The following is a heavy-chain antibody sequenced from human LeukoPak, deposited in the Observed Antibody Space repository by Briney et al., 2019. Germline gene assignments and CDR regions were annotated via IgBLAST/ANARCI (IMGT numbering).Heavy chain of an antibody. CDR1: GFTFRRYW. CDR3: ARDSTVTTD. CDR2: ISGSGGST. V-gene: IGHV3-23*01. D-gene: IGHD4-17*01. Sequence: GSLRLPFVASGFTFRRYWMTWVRQAPGKGLEWVSAISGSGGSTYYADSVKGRFTISRDNSKNTLYLQMNSLRAEDTAVYYCARDSTVTTDWGQGTLVTVSS. J-gene: IGHJ4*02.